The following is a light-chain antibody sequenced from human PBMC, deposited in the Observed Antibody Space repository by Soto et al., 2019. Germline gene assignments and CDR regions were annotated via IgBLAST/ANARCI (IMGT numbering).Light chain of an antibody. V-gene: IGKV3D-15*01. CDR2: DAS. Sequence: EIVMTQSPATLSVSPGERATLSCRASQSVSSNLAWYQRKPGQAPRLLIYDASSRATGIPARFSGSGSGTEFTLTISGLLPEDFATYHCQQLNTLPFTFGQGTRREIK. J-gene: IGKJ5*01. CDR1: QSVSSN. CDR3: QQLNTLPFT.